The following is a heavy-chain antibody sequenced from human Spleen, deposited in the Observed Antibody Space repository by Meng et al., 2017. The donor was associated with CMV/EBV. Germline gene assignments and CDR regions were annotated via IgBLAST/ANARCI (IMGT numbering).Heavy chain of an antibody. Sequence: TASGYTFTGYYMHWVRQAPGQGLEWMGWINPNSGVTSYAQKFQGRVTMTRDTSIKTAYMELSRLRSDDTAVYYCARGSGSYPGGRFHYWGQGSLAPSPQ. CDR1: GYTFTGYY. V-gene: IGHV1-2*02. CDR3: ARGSGSYPGGRFHY. CDR2: INPNSGVT. D-gene: IGHD1-26*01. J-gene: IGHJ4*02.